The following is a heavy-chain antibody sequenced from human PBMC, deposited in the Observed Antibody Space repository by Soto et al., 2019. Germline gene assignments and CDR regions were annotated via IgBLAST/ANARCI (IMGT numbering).Heavy chain of an antibody. D-gene: IGHD3-10*01. J-gene: IGHJ3*02. CDR2: IKGDGSDK. CDR3: ARSMGWRDAFDI. CDR1: GFTFSTYW. V-gene: IGHV3-7*01. Sequence: EVQLVESGGGLVQPGGSLRLSCAASGFTFSTYWMSWVGQAPGKGLEWVANIKGDGSDKFYVDPVKGRFTISRDNARNSLYLQMNSLRADDTAVYYCARSMGWRDAFDIWGQGTMVTVSS.